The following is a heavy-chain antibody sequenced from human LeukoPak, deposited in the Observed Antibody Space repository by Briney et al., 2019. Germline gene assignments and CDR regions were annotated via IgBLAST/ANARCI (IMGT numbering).Heavy chain of an antibody. V-gene: IGHV3-48*03. CDR1: GFTFSSYN. D-gene: IGHD1-26*01. J-gene: IGHJ4*02. CDR3: ARGAVGARRDFDF. CDR2: ISYSGNTI. Sequence: GGSLRLSCAGSGFTFSSYNMNWVRQAPGKGLEWVSSISYSGNTIYHSDSVKGRFSISRDNAQKSMFLQMSDLRVEDTAVYYCARGAVGARRDFDFWGQGTLVTVSS.